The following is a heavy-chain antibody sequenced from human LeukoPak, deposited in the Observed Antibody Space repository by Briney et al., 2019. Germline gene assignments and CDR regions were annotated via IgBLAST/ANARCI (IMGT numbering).Heavy chain of an antibody. J-gene: IGHJ3*02. CDR3: AKKYSYGSGAGDALDI. CDR1: GFTFSSYG. CDR2: ISYDGSLK. V-gene: IGHV3-30*18. D-gene: IGHD3-10*01. Sequence: GGSLRLSCAASGFTFSSYGMHWVRQAPGKGLEWVAVISYDGSLKHYLDSVKGRFTISRDNSKNTLYLQMDSLRVEDTAVYYCAKKYSYGSGAGDALDIWGHGTLVTVSS.